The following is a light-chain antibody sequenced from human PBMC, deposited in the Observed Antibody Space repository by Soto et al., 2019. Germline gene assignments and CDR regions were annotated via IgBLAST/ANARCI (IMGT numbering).Light chain of an antibody. V-gene: IGKV3-20*01. CDR2: GAS. CDR1: QSVSSSY. J-gene: IGKJ3*01. CDR3: QHYSSSPPEFT. Sequence: EIVLTQSPGTLSVSPGERVTLSCRASQSVSSSYLAWYQQRPGQAPRLLIFGASYRATGIPDRFSGSGSGTDFTLTISRLEPEDFAVYYCQHYSSSPPEFTFGPGTKVDSK.